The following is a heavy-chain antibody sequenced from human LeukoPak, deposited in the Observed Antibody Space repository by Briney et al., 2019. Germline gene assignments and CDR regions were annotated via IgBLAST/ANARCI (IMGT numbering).Heavy chain of an antibody. CDR3: ATSPVTTWWFDP. CDR1: GGSISSGSYS. D-gene: IGHD4-17*01. V-gene: IGHV4-61*02. Sequence: ASETLSLTCTVSGGSISSGSYSWNWIRQPAGTGLEWIGRMYSSGTTNYNPSLKSRVTISVDTSKNQFSLKLSSVTASDTAVYYCATSPVTTWWFDPWGQGTLVTVSS. J-gene: IGHJ5*02. CDR2: MYSSGTT.